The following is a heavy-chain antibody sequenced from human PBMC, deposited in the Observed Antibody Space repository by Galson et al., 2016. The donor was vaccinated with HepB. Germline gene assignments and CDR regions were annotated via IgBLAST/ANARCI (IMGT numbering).Heavy chain of an antibody. D-gene: IGHD1-1*01. V-gene: IGHV3-23*01. CDR2: ISTRRTT. CDR3: AKERLVRRIFDY. CDR1: GFVFSNFG. Sequence: SLRLSCAASGFVFSNFGLSWVRQAPWKGLEWVASISTRRTTYYSDSVQGRFTISRDNSNNTLYLQMNGLRAEDTAVYYCAKERLVRRIFDYWGQGTLVTVSS. J-gene: IGHJ4*02.